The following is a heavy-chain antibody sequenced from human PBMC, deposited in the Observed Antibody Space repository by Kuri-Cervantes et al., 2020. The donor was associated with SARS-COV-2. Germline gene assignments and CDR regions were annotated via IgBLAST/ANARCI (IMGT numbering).Heavy chain of an antibody. CDR3: TRWRVGAKT. V-gene: IGHV3-48*03. D-gene: IGHD1-26*01. CDR1: GFTFSSYE. Sequence: GGSLRLSCAASGFTFSSYEMNWVRQTPGKGLEWVSYISSTGDTIYYAESVKGRFTISRDNAKNSLYLQMNSLRAEDTAVYYCTRWRVGAKTWGQGTLVTVSS. J-gene: IGHJ4*02. CDR2: ISSTGDTI.